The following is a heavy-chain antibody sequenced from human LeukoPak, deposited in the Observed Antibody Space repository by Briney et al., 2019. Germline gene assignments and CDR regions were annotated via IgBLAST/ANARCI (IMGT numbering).Heavy chain of an antibody. CDR2: INPNSGGT. Sequence: ASVKVSCKASGYTFTGYYMHWVRQAPGQGLEWMGWINPNSGGTNYAQKFQGRVTMTRDTSISTAYMELSSLRSEDTAVYYCARAWEIRAWFDPWGQGTLVTVSS. J-gene: IGHJ5*02. CDR3: ARAWEIRAWFDP. V-gene: IGHV1-2*02. D-gene: IGHD1-26*01. CDR1: GYTFTGYY.